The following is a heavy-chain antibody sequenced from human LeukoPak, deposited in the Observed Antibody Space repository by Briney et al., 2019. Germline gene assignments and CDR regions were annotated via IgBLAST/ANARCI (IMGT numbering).Heavy chain of an antibody. CDR3: ARVLGDYDYN. Sequence: GGSLRLSCAASGFTFSSYGTSWVRQAPGKGLEWVSAISGSGGSTYYADSVKGRFTISRDNAKNSLYLQMNSLRAEDTAVYYCARVLGDYDYNWGQGTLVTVSS. J-gene: IGHJ4*02. V-gene: IGHV3-23*01. CDR1: GFTFSSYG. CDR2: ISGSGGST. D-gene: IGHD4-17*01.